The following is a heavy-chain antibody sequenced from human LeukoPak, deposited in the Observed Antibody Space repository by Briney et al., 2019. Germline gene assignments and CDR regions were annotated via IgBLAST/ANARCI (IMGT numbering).Heavy chain of an antibody. D-gene: IGHD6-13*01. CDR2: IKEDGSEK. CDR1: GYTFTSYW. CDR3: AREIGSAARGR. V-gene: IGHV3-7*05. Sequence: AGGSLRLSCAASGYTFTSYWMSWVRQAPGKGLEWVANIKEDGSEKYYVDSVKGRFTISRDNAKNSLYLQMNSLRDEDTAIYYCAREIGSAARGRWGQGTLVTVSS. J-gene: IGHJ4*02.